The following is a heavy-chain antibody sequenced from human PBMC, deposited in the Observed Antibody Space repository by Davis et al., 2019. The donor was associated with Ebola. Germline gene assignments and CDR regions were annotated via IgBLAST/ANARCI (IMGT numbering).Heavy chain of an antibody. J-gene: IGHJ6*02. CDR3: ARGRIAAAGTVSIYYYGMDV. Sequence: ASVQVSCKASGYTFTSYYMHWVRQAPGQGLEWMGWINPNSGGTNYAQKFQGWVTMTRDTSISTAYMELSRLRSDDTAVYYCARGRIAAAGTVSIYYYGMDVWGQGTTVTVSS. CDR2: INPNSGGT. D-gene: IGHD6-13*01. CDR1: GYTFTSYY. V-gene: IGHV1-2*04.